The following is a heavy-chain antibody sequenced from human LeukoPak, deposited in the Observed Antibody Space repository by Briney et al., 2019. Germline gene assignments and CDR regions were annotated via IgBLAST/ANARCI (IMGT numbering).Heavy chain of an antibody. Sequence: PSETLSLTCTVSGGSISSYYWSWIRQPPGKGLEWIGYIYYSGTTNYNPSLKSRVTISVDTSKNQFSLKLSSVTAADTAVYYCARHRWELDAFDIWGQGTTVTVSS. J-gene: IGHJ3*02. CDR2: IYYSGTT. V-gene: IGHV4-59*01. CDR3: ARHRWELDAFDI. D-gene: IGHD1-26*01. CDR1: GGSISSYY.